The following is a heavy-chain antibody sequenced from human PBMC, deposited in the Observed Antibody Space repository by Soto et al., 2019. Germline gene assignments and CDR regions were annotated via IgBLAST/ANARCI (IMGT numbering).Heavy chain of an antibody. Sequence: EVQLVESGGGLVQPGGSLRLSCAASGFTFSSYEMNWVRQAPGKGLEWISYIDYSGETIYYADSVKGRFTISRDNAKNSLYLQMNSLRAEDTAVYYCAGPWGSFDYWGQGTLVTVSS. CDR1: GFTFSSYE. D-gene: IGHD7-27*01. CDR3: AGPWGSFDY. CDR2: IDYSGETI. J-gene: IGHJ4*02. V-gene: IGHV3-48*03.